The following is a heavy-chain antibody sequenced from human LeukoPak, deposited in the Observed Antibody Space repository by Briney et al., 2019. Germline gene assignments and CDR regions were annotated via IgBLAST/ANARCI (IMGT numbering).Heavy chain of an antibody. V-gene: IGHV3-21*01. J-gene: IGHJ4*02. CDR3: ARDFLGGLGELSSTDY. CDR1: GFTFSSYS. Sequence: GGSLRLSCAASGFTFSSYSMNWVRQAPGKGLEWVSSISSSSSYIYYADSVKGRFSIARDNAKNSLYLQMNSLRAEDTAVYYCARDFLGGLGELSSTDYWGQGTLVTVSS. D-gene: IGHD3-16*02. CDR2: ISSSSSYI.